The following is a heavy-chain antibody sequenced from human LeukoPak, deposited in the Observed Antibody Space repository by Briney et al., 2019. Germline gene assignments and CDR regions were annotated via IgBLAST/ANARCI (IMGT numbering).Heavy chain of an antibody. J-gene: IGHJ4*02. CDR3: ASSSGGVAGPFDY. Sequence: SETLSLTCSVSGDSISSYYWTWIRQPPGKGLEWIGYIYYSGSTNYNPSLKSRVTISVDTSKNQFSLKLSSVTDADTAVYYCASSSGGVAGPFDYWGQGTLVTVSS. V-gene: IGHV4-59*08. CDR2: IYYSGST. D-gene: IGHD6-19*01. CDR1: GDSISSYY.